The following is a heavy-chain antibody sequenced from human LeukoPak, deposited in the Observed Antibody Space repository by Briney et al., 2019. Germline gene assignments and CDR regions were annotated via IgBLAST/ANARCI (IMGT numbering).Heavy chain of an antibody. Sequence: SLRLSCAASGFTLDDYAMHWVRQAPGKALEWVSGISWNSGSIGYADSVKGRFTISRDNAKNSLYLQMNSLRAEDTALYYCAKDKALRYFDWMWAFDIWGQGTMVTVSS. CDR3: AKDKALRYFDWMWAFDI. V-gene: IGHV3-9*01. D-gene: IGHD3-9*01. J-gene: IGHJ3*02. CDR1: GFTLDDYA. CDR2: ISWNSGSI.